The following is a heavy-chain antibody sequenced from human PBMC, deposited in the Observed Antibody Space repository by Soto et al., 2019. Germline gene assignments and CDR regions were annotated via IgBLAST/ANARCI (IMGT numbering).Heavy chain of an antibody. CDR3: ARALYNWNYQTWFDP. CDR1: GYTFTSYG. Sequence: ASVKVSCKASGYTFTSYGISWVRQAPGQGLEWMGWINAGNGNTKYSQKFQGRVTITRDTSASTAYMELSSLRSEDTAVYYCARALYNWNYQTWFDPWGQGTLVTVSS. CDR2: INAGNGNT. V-gene: IGHV1-3*01. J-gene: IGHJ5*02. D-gene: IGHD1-7*01.